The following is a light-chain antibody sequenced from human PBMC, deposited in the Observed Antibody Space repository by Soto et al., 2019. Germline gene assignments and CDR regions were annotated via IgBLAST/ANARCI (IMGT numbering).Light chain of an antibody. CDR2: STS. CDR3: QQYDKWPQT. J-gene: IGKJ1*01. V-gene: IGKV3-15*01. CDR1: QNVKNN. Sequence: EILMTQSPVTLAVSPGARVALSCRASQNVKNNLAWYQQKPGQAPRLLIYSTSTRATDVPARFSGRGSGTVFTLTINGLQSEDFAVYYCQQYDKWPQTFGQGTKVDI.